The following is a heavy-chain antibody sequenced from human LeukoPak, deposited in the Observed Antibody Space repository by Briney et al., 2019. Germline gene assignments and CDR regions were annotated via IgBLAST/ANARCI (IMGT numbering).Heavy chain of an antibody. J-gene: IGHJ6*03. D-gene: IGHD5-12*01. CDR3: ARDEYSGLYYYMDV. CDR1: GLSFSSYE. Sequence: GGSLRLSCAASGLSFSSYEMNWVRQAPGKGLEWVSYIGSTTNSIYYADSVKGRFTISRDNAKKSLHLQMNSLRAEDTAVYYCARDEYSGLYYYMDVWGKGTTVTVSS. V-gene: IGHV3-48*03. CDR2: IGSTTNSI.